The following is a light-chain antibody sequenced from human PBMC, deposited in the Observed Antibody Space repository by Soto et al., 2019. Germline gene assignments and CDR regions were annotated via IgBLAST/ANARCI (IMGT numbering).Light chain of an antibody. CDR3: QQYGSSPAT. Sequence: EIVLTQSPGTLSLSPGERVTLSCRASQSVSSSYLACYQQKPGQAPRLLIYGASSRATGIPDRFSGSGSGTDFTLTISRLEPEDFAVYYCQQYGSSPATFGQGTKVDI. J-gene: IGKJ1*01. CDR1: QSVSSSY. CDR2: GAS. V-gene: IGKV3-20*01.